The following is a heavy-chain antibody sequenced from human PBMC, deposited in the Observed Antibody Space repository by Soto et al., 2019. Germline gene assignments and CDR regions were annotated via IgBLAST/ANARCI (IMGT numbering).Heavy chain of an antibody. D-gene: IGHD6-13*01. CDR2: INPSGGST. Sequence: GASVEVSCKASGYTFNIYYIHWVRQAPGQGLEWMGIINPSGGSTSYAQKFQGRVTMTRDTSTSTVYMELSSLRSEDTAVYYCARDQWAAAAADYYYYYGMDVWGQGTTVTVYS. CDR1: GYTFNIYY. CDR3: ARDQWAAAAADYYYYYGMDV. J-gene: IGHJ6*02. V-gene: IGHV1-46*02.